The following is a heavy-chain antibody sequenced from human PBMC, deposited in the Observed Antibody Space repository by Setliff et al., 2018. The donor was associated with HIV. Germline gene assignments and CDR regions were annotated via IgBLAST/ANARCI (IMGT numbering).Heavy chain of an antibody. J-gene: IGHJ3*01. V-gene: IGHV3-21*04. Sequence: GGSLRLSCAASGFTFSSYWMHWVRQAPGKGLEWVSSISSSSSYIYYADSVKGRFTISRDNAKNSVYLEMISLRVEDTALYYCANSRVFDLWGQGTMVTVSS. CDR2: ISSSSSYI. D-gene: IGHD3-3*01. CDR3: ANSRVFDL. CDR1: GFTFSSYW.